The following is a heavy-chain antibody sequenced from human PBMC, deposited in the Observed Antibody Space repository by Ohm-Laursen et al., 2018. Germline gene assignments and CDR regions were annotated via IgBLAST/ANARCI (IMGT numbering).Heavy chain of an antibody. D-gene: IGHD3-22*01. V-gene: IGHV1-18*01. CDR1: GYTFTSYD. Sequence: ASVKVSCKASGYTFTSYDINWVRQATGQGLEWMGWISAYNGNTNFAQKLQDRVTMTTDTSTSTGYMELRSLRSDDTAVYYCARLDDSSGYYDVADYWGQGTLVTVSS. J-gene: IGHJ4*02. CDR2: ISAYNGNT. CDR3: ARLDDSSGYYDVADY.